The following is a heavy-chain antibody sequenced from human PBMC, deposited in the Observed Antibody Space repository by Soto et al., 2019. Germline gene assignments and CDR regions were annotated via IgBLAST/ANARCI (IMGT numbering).Heavy chain of an antibody. CDR1: GLTFRSYV. Sequence: QVHLVESGGGVVQPGTSLRVSCVGSGLTFRSYVIHWVRQAPGKGLEWVALTSYDGRDKYYADCVRGRFTIYRDNSRNTVDLQIESLKLEDTALYYCARCETPRGLDVWGQGTLVSVSS. V-gene: IGHV3-30*19. D-gene: IGHD3-10*01. J-gene: IGHJ1*01. CDR2: TSYDGRDK. CDR3: ARCETPRGLDV.